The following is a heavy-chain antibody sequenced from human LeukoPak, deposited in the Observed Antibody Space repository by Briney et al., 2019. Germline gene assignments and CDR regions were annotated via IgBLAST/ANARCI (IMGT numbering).Heavy chain of an antibody. V-gene: IGHV3-64*01. CDR2: ISSNGGST. CDR3: ARASDREMYYGGNPYDY. Sequence: PGGSLRLSCAASGFTFSSYAMHWVRQAPGKGLEYVSAISSNGGSTYYANSVKGRFTISRDNSKNTLYLQMGSLRAEDMAVYYCARASDREMYYGGNPYDYWGQGTLVTVSS. D-gene: IGHD4-23*01. J-gene: IGHJ4*02. CDR1: GFTFSSYA.